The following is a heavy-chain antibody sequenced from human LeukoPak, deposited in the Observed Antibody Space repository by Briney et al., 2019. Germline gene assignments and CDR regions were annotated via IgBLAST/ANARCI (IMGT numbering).Heavy chain of an antibody. CDR1: GGSISSSSYY. CDR2: IHYSGST. Sequence: SETLSLTCTVSGGSISSSSYYWGWIRQPPGKGLEWIGSIHYSGSTYDNPSLKSRVTISVDTSKNQFSLKLSSVTAADTAVYYCARNGHYSLDYWGQGTLVTVSS. CDR3: ARNGHYSLDY. J-gene: IGHJ4*02. V-gene: IGHV4-39*07. D-gene: IGHD2-15*01.